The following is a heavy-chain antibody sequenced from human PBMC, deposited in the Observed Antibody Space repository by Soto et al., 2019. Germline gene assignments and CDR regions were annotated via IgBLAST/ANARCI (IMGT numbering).Heavy chain of an antibody. CDR3: AREAYCSSTSCYKPFNWFDP. D-gene: IGHD2-2*02. J-gene: IGHJ5*02. V-gene: IGHV1-69*06. Sequence: SVKVSCKASGGTFSSYAISWVRQAPGQGLEWMGGIIPIFGTANYAQKFQGRVTTTADKSTSTAYMELSSLRSEDTAVYYCAREAYCSSTSCYKPFNWFDPWGQGTLVTVSS. CDR1: GGTFSSYA. CDR2: IIPIFGTA.